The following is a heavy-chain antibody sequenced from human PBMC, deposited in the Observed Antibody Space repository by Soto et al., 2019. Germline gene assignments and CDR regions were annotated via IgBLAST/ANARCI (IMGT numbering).Heavy chain of an antibody. D-gene: IGHD3-9*01. V-gene: IGHV4-39*01. Sequence: PSETLSLTCSVSGGSGSSSRYYWGWVRQPPGKGLEWIGNIYYRGSTYYNPSLQSRVTISVDTSKNQISLKLSSVTAADTGVYYCTSSGGDTYNDVLIGYWHDYWGQGTLVTVSS. J-gene: IGHJ4*02. CDR3: TSSGGDTYNDVLIGYWHDY. CDR1: GGSGSSSRYY. CDR2: IYYRGST.